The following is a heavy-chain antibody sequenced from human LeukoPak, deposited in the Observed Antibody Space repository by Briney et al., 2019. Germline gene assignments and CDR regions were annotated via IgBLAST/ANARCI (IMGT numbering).Heavy chain of an antibody. Sequence: LPGGSLRLSCVASGFTFSSYAMTWVRQAPGKGLEWVSAISGSGGGTYYADSVKGRFTISRDNSKNTLYLQMNSLRAEDTAVYYCAKNGGDSYGTGRFDYWGQGTLVTVSS. CDR2: ISGSGGGT. V-gene: IGHV3-23*01. D-gene: IGHD5-18*01. CDR1: GFTFSSYA. CDR3: AKNGGDSYGTGRFDY. J-gene: IGHJ4*02.